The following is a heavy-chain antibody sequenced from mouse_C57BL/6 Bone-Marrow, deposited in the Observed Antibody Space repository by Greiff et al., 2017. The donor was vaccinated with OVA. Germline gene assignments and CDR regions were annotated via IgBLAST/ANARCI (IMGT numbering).Heavy chain of an antibody. J-gene: IGHJ4*01. Sequence: QVHVKQPGAELVKPGASVKLSCKASGYTFTSYWMQWVKLRPGQGLEWIGEIDPSDSYTNYNQKFKGKATLTVDTSSSTAYMQLSSLTSEDSAVYYCARETAHYAMDYWGQGTSVTVSS. CDR2: IDPSDSYT. D-gene: IGHD3-1*01. V-gene: IGHV1-50*01. CDR1: GYTFTSYW. CDR3: ARETAHYAMDY.